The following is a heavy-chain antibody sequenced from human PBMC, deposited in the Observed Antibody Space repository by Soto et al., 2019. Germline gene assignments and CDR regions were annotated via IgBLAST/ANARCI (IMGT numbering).Heavy chain of an antibody. Sequence: PGGSLRLSCSASGFTFSSYAMSWVRQAPGKGLEWVSAISGSGGGTYYADSVKGRFTISRDNSNNTLYLQMTSLRAEDTAVYYCARDTRYSSGWLGYWGQGTLVTVSS. D-gene: IGHD6-19*01. CDR1: GFTFSSYA. V-gene: IGHV3-23*01. J-gene: IGHJ4*02. CDR2: ISGSGGGT. CDR3: ARDTRYSSGWLGY.